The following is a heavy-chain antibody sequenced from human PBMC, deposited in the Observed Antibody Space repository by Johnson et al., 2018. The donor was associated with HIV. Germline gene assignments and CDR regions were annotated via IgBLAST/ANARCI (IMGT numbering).Heavy chain of an antibody. CDR1: GFTFSSYG. CDR3: AKAFSTFHDAFDI. D-gene: IGHD2/OR15-2a*01. CDR2: ISGSGGST. J-gene: IGHJ3*02. Sequence: VQLVESGGGVVQRGGSLRVSCAASGFTFSSYGLSWVRQAPGKGLEWVSAISGSGGSTFYADTMKGRFTISRDNSKNTLFLQMNSLRAEDTAVYFCAKAFSTFHDAFDIWGQGTMVTVSS. V-gene: IGHV3-23*04.